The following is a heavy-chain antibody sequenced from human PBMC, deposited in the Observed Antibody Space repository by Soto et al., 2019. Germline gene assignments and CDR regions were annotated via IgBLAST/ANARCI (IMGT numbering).Heavy chain of an antibody. CDR2: TYYSGST. CDR3: AREPIFAQDSSGLPYFDV. J-gene: IGHJ4*02. D-gene: IGHD3-22*01. V-gene: IGHV4-31*03. CDR1: VGSISSGGYY. Sequence: QVQLQESGPGLVKPSQTLSLTCTVSVGSISSGGYYWSWIRQHPGKGLEWICYTYYSGSTYYNPSLKSRVTITGDLSKNQFSLKLSSVTAADTAVYDCAREPIFAQDSSGLPYFDVWGQGTMVTVSS.